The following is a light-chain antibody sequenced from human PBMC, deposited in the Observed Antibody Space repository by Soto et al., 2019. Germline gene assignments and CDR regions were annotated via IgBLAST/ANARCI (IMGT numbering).Light chain of an antibody. J-gene: IGKJ1*01. CDR3: QQYNSYSQT. CDR1: QSISSW. V-gene: IGKV1-5*03. Sequence: DIQLTQSPSTLSASVGDRVTITCRASQSISSWLAWYQQKPGKAPRLLIYKASTLESGVPSRFSGSESGTEFTLTISSLQPDDFATYYCQQYNSYSQTFGQWTKVDI. CDR2: KAS.